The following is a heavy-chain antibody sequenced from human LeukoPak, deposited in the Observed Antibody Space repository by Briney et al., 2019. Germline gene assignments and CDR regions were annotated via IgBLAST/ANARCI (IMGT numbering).Heavy chain of an antibody. D-gene: IGHD3-22*01. V-gene: IGHV4-4*07. J-gene: IGHJ6*04. CDR2: VFVTGSP. CDR1: RATVSSYY. CDR3: VRDVSNGWPMNYYNPFLDL. Sequence: SETLSLTCTAFRATVSSYYWSWVRQPAGKGLEWIGRVFVTGSPNYSPSLKSRVSISLDASKNQLSLRLTSVTAADTAVYFCVRDVSNGWPMNYYNPFLDLWGKGTTVTVSS.